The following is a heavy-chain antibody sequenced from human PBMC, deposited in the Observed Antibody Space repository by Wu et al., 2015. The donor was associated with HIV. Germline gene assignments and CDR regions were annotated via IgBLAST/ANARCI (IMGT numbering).Heavy chain of an antibody. CDR3: ATKFGNIYYYYMDV. V-gene: IGHV1-2*02. D-gene: IGHD2/OR15-2a*01. J-gene: IGHJ6*03. CDR2: INPNSGGT. Sequence: QVQLVQSGAEVKKPGASVKVSCKASGYTFTGYYMHWVRQAPGQGLEWMGWINPNSGGTNYAQKFQGRVTMTRDTSISTAYMELSRLRSEDTAMYYCATKFGNIYYYYMDVWGQGTTVTVSS. CDR1: GYTFTGYY.